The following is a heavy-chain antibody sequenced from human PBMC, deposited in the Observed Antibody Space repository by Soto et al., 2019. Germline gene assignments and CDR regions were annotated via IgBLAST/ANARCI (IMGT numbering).Heavy chain of an antibody. CDR1: GDSITGDNW. J-gene: IGHJ6*02. V-gene: IGHV4-4*02. CDR2: IHHSGAT. Sequence: SETLSLTCAVSGDSITGDNWWSWVRQPPGKGLEWIGEIHHSGATNYNPSLKSLVTISVDKSKNQFSLKLNSVTAADTAMFYCATQGFYRMGVWGRGATVTVSS. CDR3: ATQGFYRMGV.